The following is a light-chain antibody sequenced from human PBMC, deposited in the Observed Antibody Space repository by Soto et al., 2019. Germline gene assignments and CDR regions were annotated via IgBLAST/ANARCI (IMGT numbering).Light chain of an antibody. J-gene: IGKJ5*01. V-gene: IGKV3-20*01. Sequence: EIVLTQSPGSLSLSPGERATLSCRASQSVRSSSLAWYQQKPGQAPRLLIYGASSRATGIPNRFSGSGSGADFTLTISDVQPEDFAVYYCQHYVTSSITFGQGTRLEIK. CDR1: QSVRSSS. CDR3: QHYVTSSIT. CDR2: GAS.